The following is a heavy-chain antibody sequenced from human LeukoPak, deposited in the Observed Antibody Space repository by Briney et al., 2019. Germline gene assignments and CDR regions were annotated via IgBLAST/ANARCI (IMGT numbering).Heavy chain of an antibody. CDR1: GLSFSGQW. V-gene: IGHV3-23*01. Sequence: GGSLTLSCAASGLSFSGQWMNWVRQAPGKGLERVSAISGSGGSTYSADSVKGRFTISRDNSKNTLYLQINSLRAEDTAVYYCAKPISSGWYSFDYWGQGTLVTVSS. CDR2: ISGSGGST. J-gene: IGHJ4*02. CDR3: AKPISSGWYSFDY. D-gene: IGHD6-19*01.